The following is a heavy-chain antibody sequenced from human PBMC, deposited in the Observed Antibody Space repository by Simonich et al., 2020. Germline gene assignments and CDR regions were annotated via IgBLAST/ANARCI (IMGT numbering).Heavy chain of an antibody. CDR3: ARDYSNYDAFDI. Sequence: ELQLVESGGGLVQPGGSLRLSCAASGVTFSSYWMHWVRQGPGKWMVRVSRINNDRSSTSYADSVKGRFTISRDNAKTTLYLQMNSLRAEDTAVYYCARDYSNYDAFDIWGQGTMVTVSS. D-gene: IGHD4-4*01. CDR1: GVTFSSYW. CDR2: INNDRSST. J-gene: IGHJ3*02. V-gene: IGHV3-74*01.